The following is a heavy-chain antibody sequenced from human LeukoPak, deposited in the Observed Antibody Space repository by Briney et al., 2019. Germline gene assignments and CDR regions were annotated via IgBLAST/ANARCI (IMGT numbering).Heavy chain of an antibody. J-gene: IGHJ4*02. D-gene: IGHD3-9*01. CDR2: MNPNSGNT. CDR1: GYTFTSYD. CDR3: ARGDSLTGYSPPDY. Sequence: GASVKVSCTASGYTFTSYDINWVRQAPGQGLEWMGWMNPNSGNTGYAQKFQGRVTMTRNTSISTAYMELSSLRSEDTAVYYCARGDSLTGYSPPDYWGQGTLVTVSS. V-gene: IGHV1-8*01.